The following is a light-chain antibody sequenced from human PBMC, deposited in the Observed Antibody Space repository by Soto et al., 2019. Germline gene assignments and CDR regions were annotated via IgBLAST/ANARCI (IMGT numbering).Light chain of an antibody. J-gene: IGKJ1*01. V-gene: IGKV1-39*01. Sequence: DIPMTQAPSSLPASVGDRITITCRTSQTIIRSLNWYQQKPGRAPKLLIYAISNLHSGVPSRFSGSGSGTDFTLTIDGLQPEDFATYLCQQSHSTPWTFGQGTEVAI. CDR1: QTIIRS. CDR2: AIS. CDR3: QQSHSTPWT.